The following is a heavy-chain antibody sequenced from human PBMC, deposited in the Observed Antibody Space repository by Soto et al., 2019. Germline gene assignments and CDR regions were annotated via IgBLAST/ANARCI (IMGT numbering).Heavy chain of an antibody. Sequence: PSETLSLTCTVSGGSISSGGYYWSWIRQHPGKGLEWIGYIYYSGSTYYNPSLKSRVTISVDTSKNQFSLKLSSVTAADTAVYYFARDPANSSSWYYCDYWGQGTLVTVGS. CDR3: ARDPANSSSWYYCDY. V-gene: IGHV4-31*03. CDR1: GGSISSGGYY. J-gene: IGHJ4*02. CDR2: IYYSGST. D-gene: IGHD6-13*01.